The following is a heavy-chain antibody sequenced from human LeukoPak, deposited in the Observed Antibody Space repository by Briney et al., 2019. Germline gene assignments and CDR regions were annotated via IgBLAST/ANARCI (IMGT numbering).Heavy chain of an antibody. V-gene: IGHV3-48*01. CDR1: GFTFSSYS. CDR3: ARAKRNGFDI. J-gene: IGHJ3*02. Sequence: GGSLRLSCEASGFTFSSYSMNWVRQAPGKGLEWVSYIIRSSSTIYYADSVKGRFTISRDNARNSLYLQMNSLRAEDTAVYYCARAKRNGFDIWGQGTMVTVSS. CDR2: IIRSSSTI.